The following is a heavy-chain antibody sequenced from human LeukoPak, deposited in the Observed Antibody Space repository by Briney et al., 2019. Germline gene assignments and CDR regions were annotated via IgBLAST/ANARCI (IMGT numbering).Heavy chain of an antibody. J-gene: IGHJ4*02. Sequence: ASVKLSCKASGGTFSSYAISWVRQAPGRGLEWVGGIIPIFGTANYAQKFQGRVTITADESTSTAYMELSSLRSEDTAVYYCARATYSSGWFHLQYFDYWGQGTLVTVSS. CDR1: GGTFSSYA. CDR2: IIPIFGTA. D-gene: IGHD6-19*01. CDR3: ARATYSSGWFHLQYFDY. V-gene: IGHV1-69*13.